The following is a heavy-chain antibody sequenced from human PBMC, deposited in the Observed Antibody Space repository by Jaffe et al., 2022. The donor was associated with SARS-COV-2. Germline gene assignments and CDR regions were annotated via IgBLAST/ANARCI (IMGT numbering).Heavy chain of an antibody. CDR3: ASLPGGTTVTSNYYGMDV. J-gene: IGHJ6*02. Sequence: EVQLVESGGGLVKPGGSLRLSCAASGFTFSSYSMNWVRQAPGKGLEWVSSISSSSSYIYYADSVKGRFTISRDNAKNSLYLQMNSLRAEDTAVYYCASLPGGTTVTSNYYGMDVWGQGTTVTVSS. CDR1: GFTFSSYS. CDR2: ISSSSSYI. V-gene: IGHV3-21*01. D-gene: IGHD4-17*01.